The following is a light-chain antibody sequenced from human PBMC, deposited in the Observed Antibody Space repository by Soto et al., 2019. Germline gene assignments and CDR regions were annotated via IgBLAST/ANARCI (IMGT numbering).Light chain of an antibody. J-gene: IGKJ4*01. CDR2: GAS. Sequence: EIVMTQSPATLSVSPGERATLSCRASQSVSSNLAWYQQKPGQAPRLLVYGASTRATGIPARFSGSGSGTQFTLTISSLQSEDFAVYYCQQHNNWPLTFGGGIKVEIK. CDR3: QQHNNWPLT. CDR1: QSVSSN. V-gene: IGKV3-15*01.